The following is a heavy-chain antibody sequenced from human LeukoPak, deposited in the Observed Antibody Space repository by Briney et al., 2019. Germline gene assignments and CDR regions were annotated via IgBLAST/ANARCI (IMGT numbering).Heavy chain of an antibody. CDR2: IGTAGDT. CDR3: ARVVAAAGTYDY. D-gene: IGHD6-13*01. V-gene: IGHV3-13*01. Sequence: GGSLRLSCAASGFTFSSYDMHWVRQATGKGLEWVSAIGTAGDTYYPGSVKGRFTISRENAKNSLYLQMNSLRAGDTAVYYCARVVAAAGTYDYWGQGTLVTVSS. J-gene: IGHJ4*02. CDR1: GFTFSSYD.